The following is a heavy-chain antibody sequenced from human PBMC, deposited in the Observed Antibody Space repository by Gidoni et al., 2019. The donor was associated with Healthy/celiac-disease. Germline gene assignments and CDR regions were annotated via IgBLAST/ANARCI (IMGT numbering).Heavy chain of an antibody. V-gene: IGHV1-69*06. CDR3: ATRSGTVVPAARPGWNHAGDAFDI. CDR2: IIPIFGTA. Sequence: QVQLVQSGAEVKKPGSSVKVSCKASGGTFSSYAISWVRQAPGQGLEWMGGIIPIFGTANYAQKFQGRVTITADKSTSTAYMELSSLRSEDTAVYYCATRSGTVVPAARPGWNHAGDAFDIWGQGTMVTVSS. J-gene: IGHJ3*02. CDR1: GGTFSSYA. D-gene: IGHD2-2*01.